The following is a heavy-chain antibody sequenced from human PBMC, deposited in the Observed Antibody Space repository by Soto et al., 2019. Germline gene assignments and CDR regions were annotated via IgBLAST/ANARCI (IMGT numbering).Heavy chain of an antibody. Sequence: SETLSLTCTVSGGSISSYYWSWIRQPPGKGLEWIGYIYYSGRTNYNPSLKSRVTISVDTSKNQFSLKLSSVTAADTAVYFCVRGEYSGYDPDYWGQGTLVTVSS. D-gene: IGHD5-12*01. V-gene: IGHV4-59*01. CDR2: IYYSGRT. CDR1: GGSISSYY. CDR3: VRGEYSGYDPDY. J-gene: IGHJ4*02.